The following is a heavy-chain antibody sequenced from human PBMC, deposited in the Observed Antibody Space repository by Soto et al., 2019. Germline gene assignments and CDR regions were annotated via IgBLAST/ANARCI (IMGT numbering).Heavy chain of an antibody. CDR1: GGSIITGRYY. J-gene: IGHJ4*02. V-gene: IGHV4-30-4*01. D-gene: IGHD3-10*01. CDR3: ASNFGESSWAYFDY. Sequence: QVQLQESGPRLVKPSQTLSLTCTVSGGSIITGRYYWSWIRQPPGKGLEWIGYISYSGSTYYNPSLKSRVTISIDTSKSQFSLKLTSVTAVDTADYYCASNFGESSWAYFDYWGQGTLVTVSS. CDR2: ISYSGST.